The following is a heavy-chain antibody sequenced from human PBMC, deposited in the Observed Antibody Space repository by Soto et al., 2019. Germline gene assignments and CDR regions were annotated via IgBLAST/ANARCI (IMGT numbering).Heavy chain of an antibody. D-gene: IGHD3-22*01. CDR2: IDPSDSQT. CDR1: GYSFAVYW. CDR3: ARQIYDSDTGPNFQYYFDS. Sequence: PGESLKISCKGSGYSFAVYWITLVLQKPGKGLDWMGRIDPSDSQTYYSPSFRGHVTISVTKSITTVFLQWSSLRASDTAMYYCARQIYDSDTGPNFQYYFDSWGQGTPVTVSS. V-gene: IGHV5-10-1*01. J-gene: IGHJ4*02.